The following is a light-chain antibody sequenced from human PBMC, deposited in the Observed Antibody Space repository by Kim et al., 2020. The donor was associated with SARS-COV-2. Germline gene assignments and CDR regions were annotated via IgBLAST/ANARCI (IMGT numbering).Light chain of an antibody. CDR2: GAS. J-gene: IGKJ1*01. CDR3: QQYNDWPWT. V-gene: IGKV3-15*01. CDR1: QSISSN. Sequence: EIVMTQSPATLSVSPGERVTLSFRGSQSISSNLGLYQQKPGQAPRRLIYGASTRATGIPARFSGSGSGTEFTLTLSSLQSEDFAVYCCQQYNDWPWTFGHGTNVYIK.